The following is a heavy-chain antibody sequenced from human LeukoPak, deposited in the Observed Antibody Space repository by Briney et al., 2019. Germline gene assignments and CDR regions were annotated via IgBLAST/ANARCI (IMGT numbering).Heavy chain of an antibody. V-gene: IGHV4-59*01. Sequence: SETLSLTCTVSGGSISSYYWSWIRQPPGKGLEWIGYIYYSGSTNYNPSLKSRVTISVDTPKNQFSLKLSSVTAADTAVYYCAREGDSSVFDYWGQGTLVTVSS. J-gene: IGHJ4*02. D-gene: IGHD3-22*01. CDR2: IYYSGST. CDR3: AREGDSSVFDY. CDR1: GGSISSYY.